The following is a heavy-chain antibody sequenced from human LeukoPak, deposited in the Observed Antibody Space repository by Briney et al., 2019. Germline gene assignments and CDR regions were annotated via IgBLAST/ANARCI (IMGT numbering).Heavy chain of an antibody. CDR2: IPASGAYS. Sequence: GGSLRLSCAVSGFTFSRDSMNWVRQAPGKGLEWVSSIPASGAYSHHADSVKGRFTISRDNAKNSLYLDMDNLRAEDTADCVRGDSRDYWGQGTLVTVSS. CDR3: GDSRDY. D-gene: IGHD6-13*01. V-gene: IGHV3-21*01. CDR1: GFTFSRDS. J-gene: IGHJ4*02.